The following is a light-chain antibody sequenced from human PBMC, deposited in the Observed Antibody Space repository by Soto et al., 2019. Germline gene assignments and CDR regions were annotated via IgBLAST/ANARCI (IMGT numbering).Light chain of an antibody. Sequence: SPATLSLSPGERATLSCRASRSVSSYLAWYQQKPGQTPRLLIHDASSRATGTPVRFSGSGSGTDFTLTISSLEPEDFAVYFCQQRTNSPTSTLRQATRLEI. J-gene: IGKJ5*01. CDR2: DAS. V-gene: IGKV3-11*01. CDR1: RSVSSY. CDR3: QQRTNSPTST.